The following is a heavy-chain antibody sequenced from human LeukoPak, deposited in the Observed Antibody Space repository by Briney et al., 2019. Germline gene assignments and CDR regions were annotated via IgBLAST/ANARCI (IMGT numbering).Heavy chain of an antibody. Sequence: GGSLRLSCAASGFTFSSYSMNWVRQAPGKGLEWGSSISSISSYIYYADSVNGRFTISRDNAQNSLYLQMNSLRAEDTAVYYCARDEDYVWGSYRLDYWGPGTLVTVSS. D-gene: IGHD3-16*02. CDR3: ARDEDYVWGSYRLDY. CDR1: GFTFSSYS. J-gene: IGHJ4*02. CDR2: ISSISSYI. V-gene: IGHV3-21*01.